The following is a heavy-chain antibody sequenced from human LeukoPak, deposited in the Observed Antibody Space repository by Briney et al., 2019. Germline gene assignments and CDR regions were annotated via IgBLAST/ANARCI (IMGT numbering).Heavy chain of an antibody. CDR3: ASDIVVVVAATQEVTDY. CDR1: GYTFTSYY. V-gene: IGHV1-46*01. D-gene: IGHD2-15*01. J-gene: IGHJ4*02. Sequence: ASVKVSCKASGYTFTSYYMHWVRQAPGQGLEWMGIINPSGGSTSYAQKFQGRVTMTRDTSMSTVYMELSSLRSEDTAVYYCASDIVVVVAATQEVTDYWGQGTLVTVSS. CDR2: INPSGGST.